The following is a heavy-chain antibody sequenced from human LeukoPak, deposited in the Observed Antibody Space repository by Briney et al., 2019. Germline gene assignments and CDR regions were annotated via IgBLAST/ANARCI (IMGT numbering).Heavy chain of an antibody. CDR1: GYIFNNYY. CDR3: AREGPTYNWKRDWFDP. V-gene: IGHV1-2*02. Sequence: GASVKVSCKASGYIFNNYYMHWVRQAPGQGLERMGWINPKSGATNYAQKFQGRVTMTRDTSISTAYMELRRLRSDDTAVYYCAREGPTYNWKRDWFDPWGQGTLVTVSS. D-gene: IGHD1-20*01. CDR2: INPKSGAT. J-gene: IGHJ5*02.